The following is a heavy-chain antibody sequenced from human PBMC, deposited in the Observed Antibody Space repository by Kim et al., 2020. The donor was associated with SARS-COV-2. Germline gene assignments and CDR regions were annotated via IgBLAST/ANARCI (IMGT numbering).Heavy chain of an antibody. CDR3: ATVQSRSYYNVLAFDI. J-gene: IGHJ3*02. V-gene: IGHV1-24*01. Sequence: ASVKVSCKVSGYTLTELSMHWVRQAPGKGLEWMGGFDPEDGETIYAQKFQGRVTMTEDTSTDTAYMELSSLRSEDTAVYYCATVQSRSYYNVLAFDIWGQGTMVTVSS. CDR2: FDPEDGET. D-gene: IGHD3-10*01. CDR1: GYTLTELS.